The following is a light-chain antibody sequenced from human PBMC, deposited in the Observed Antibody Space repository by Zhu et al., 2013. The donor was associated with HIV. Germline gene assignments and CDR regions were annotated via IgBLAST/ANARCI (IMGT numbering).Light chain of an antibody. Sequence: QSVLTQPPSASGTPGQRVTISCSGGSSNIGSNTVNWYQQLPGTAPKLLIYSNNQRPSGVPDRFSGSKSGTSASLAISGLQSEDEAHYYCATWDDSLNGWVFGGGTKMTVL. CDR1: SSNIGSNT. CDR3: ATWDDSLNGWV. V-gene: IGLV1-44*01. CDR2: SNN. J-gene: IGLJ2*01.